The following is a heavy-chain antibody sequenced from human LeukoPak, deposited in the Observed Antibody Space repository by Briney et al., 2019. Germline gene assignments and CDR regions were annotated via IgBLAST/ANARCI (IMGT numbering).Heavy chain of an antibody. D-gene: IGHD3-3*01. CDR3: AKGERITIFGVVIKNYYYYYMDV. J-gene: IGHJ6*03. CDR2: IWYDGSNK. CDR1: GFTFSSYG. V-gene: IGHV3-33*06. Sequence: GGSLRLSCAASGFTFSSYGMHWVRQAPGKGLEWVAVIWYDGSNKYYADSVKGRFTISRDNSKNTLYLQMNSLRAEDTAVYYCAKGERITIFGVVIKNYYYYYMDVWGKGTTVTVSS.